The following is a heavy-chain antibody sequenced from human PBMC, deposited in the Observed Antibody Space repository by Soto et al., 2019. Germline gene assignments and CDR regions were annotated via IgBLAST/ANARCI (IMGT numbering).Heavy chain of an antibody. J-gene: IGHJ5*02. D-gene: IGHD1-26*01. V-gene: IGHV4-61*01. Sequence: QVQLRESGPGLLKPSETLSLTCSVSDDSLTSDTYFWTWIRQPPGRGLEWIAYISYTGNTNYKPSLKSRVTISIHPSSNQFSLTLTSVTAADTALYFCARIVVGDTVDLGGQGSLVSVSS. CDR2: ISYTGNT. CDR1: DDSLTSDTYF. CDR3: ARIVVGDTVDL.